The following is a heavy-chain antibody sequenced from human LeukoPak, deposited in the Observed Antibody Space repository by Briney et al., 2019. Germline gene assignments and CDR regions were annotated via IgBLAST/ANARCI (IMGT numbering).Heavy chain of an antibody. CDR2: INPSGGST. V-gene: IGHV1-46*01. D-gene: IGHD4-11*01. CDR1: GYTFTSYY. J-gene: IGHJ3*02. CDR3: ATDVETTDQEGAFDM. Sequence: ASAKVSCKASGYTFTSYYMHWVRQAPGQGLEWMGIINPSGGSTSYAQKFQGRVSMPEDTSTDTASMELRSLRSEDTAVYYCATDVETTDQEGAFDMWGQGTMVTVSS.